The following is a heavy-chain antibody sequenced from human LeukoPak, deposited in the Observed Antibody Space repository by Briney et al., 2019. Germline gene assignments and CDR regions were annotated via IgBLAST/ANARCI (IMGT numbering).Heavy chain of an antibody. J-gene: IGHJ5*02. V-gene: IGHV3-66*02. Sequence: PGGSLRLSCAASGFTFSNAWMSWVRQAPGKGLEWVSVIYSGGSTYYADSVKGRFTISRDNSKNTLYLQMNSLRAEDTAVYYCARDPEGYCSGGSCYHWGQGTLVTVSS. CDR2: IYSGGST. CDR1: GFTFSNAW. D-gene: IGHD2-15*01. CDR3: ARDPEGYCSGGSCYH.